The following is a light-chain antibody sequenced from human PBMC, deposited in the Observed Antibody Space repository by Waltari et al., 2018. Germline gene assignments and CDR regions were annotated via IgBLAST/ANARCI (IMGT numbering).Light chain of an antibody. V-gene: IGKV3-20*01. CDR3: QHYVRLPAT. CDR1: QSVGRS. CDR2: EAS. J-gene: IGKJ1*01. Sequence: EIVLTQSPGTLSLSPGERATLACRASQSVGRSLAWYQQKPGQAPSLLIYEASRRATGIPDRFSGSWSGTDFSLTISTLEPEDFAVYYCQHYVRLPATFGQGTKVEI.